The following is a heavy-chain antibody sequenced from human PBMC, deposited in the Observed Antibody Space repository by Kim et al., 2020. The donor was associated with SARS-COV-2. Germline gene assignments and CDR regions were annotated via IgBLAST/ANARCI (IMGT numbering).Heavy chain of an antibody. J-gene: IGHJ4*02. V-gene: IGHV3-53*01. Sequence: GGSLRLSCAVSGFSVNSDYMTWVRQPPGRGLEWVSVSYVNINTYYADSVKGRFTISRDDSKNILFLQMNNLRVEDTATYYCTKIRGEAEDYRVSWGQGTLVTVSS. CDR1: GFSVNSDY. D-gene: IGHD4-4*01. CDR2: SYVNINT. CDR3: TKIRGEAEDYRVS.